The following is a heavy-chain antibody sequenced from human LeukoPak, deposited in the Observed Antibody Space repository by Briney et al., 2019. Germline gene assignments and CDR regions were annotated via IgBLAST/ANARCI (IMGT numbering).Heavy chain of an antibody. CDR2: IYTSGST. J-gene: IGHJ5*02. Sequence: SETLSLTCTVSGGSISSYYWSWIRQPAGKGLEWIGRIYTSGSTNYNPSLKSRVTISVDTSKNQFSLKLRSVTAADTAVYYCARDGYKYGSQGWFDPWGQGTLVTVSS. D-gene: IGHD5-24*01. CDR3: ARDGYKYGSQGWFDP. V-gene: IGHV4-4*07. CDR1: GGSISSYY.